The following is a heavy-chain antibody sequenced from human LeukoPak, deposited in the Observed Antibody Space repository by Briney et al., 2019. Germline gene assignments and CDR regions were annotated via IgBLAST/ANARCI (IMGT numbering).Heavy chain of an antibody. J-gene: IGHJ6*02. CDR1: GGSISSGGYY. Sequence: SETLSLTCTVSGGSISSGGYYWSWIRQHPGKGLEWIGYIYSSGSTYYNPSLKSRVTISVVTSKNQFSLKLSSVTAADTAVYYCARDRGYDFWSGYSAGGDGMDVWGQGTTVTVSS. CDR2: IYSSGST. V-gene: IGHV4-31*03. CDR3: ARDRGYDFWSGYSAGGDGMDV. D-gene: IGHD3-3*01.